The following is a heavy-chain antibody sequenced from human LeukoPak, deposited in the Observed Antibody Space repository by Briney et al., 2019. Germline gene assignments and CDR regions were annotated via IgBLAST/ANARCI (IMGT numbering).Heavy chain of an antibody. J-gene: IGHJ4*02. CDR2: IYSGGST. D-gene: IGHD5-18*01. CDR3: ARVLPGYSYGTGGFDY. CDR1: GFTVSSNY. Sequence: GGSLRLSCAASGFTVSSNYMSWVRQAPGKGLEWVSVIYSGGSTYYADSVKGRFTISRDNAKNTLYLQMNSLRAEDTAVYYCARVLPGYSYGTGGFDYWGQGTLVTVSS. V-gene: IGHV3-66*01.